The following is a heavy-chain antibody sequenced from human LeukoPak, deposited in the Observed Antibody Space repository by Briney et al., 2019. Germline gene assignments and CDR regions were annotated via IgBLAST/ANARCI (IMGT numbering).Heavy chain of an antibody. J-gene: IGHJ4*02. D-gene: IGHD2-15*01. CDR3: ATDVRGGCSGANCYY. CDR1: GFTFSSYA. V-gene: IGHV3-23*01. Sequence: GGSLRLSCAASGFTFSSYAMSGGRQAPGEGLEWGSVIIAGGDTTASAPSVNGPFTHSRHTSTNTAYLQMHSLRAEDPAVYYCATDVRGGCSGANCYYCGQGTLVTVYS. CDR2: IIAGGDTT.